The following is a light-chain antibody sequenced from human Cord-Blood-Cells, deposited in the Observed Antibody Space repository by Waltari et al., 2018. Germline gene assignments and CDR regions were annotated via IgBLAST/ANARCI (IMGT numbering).Light chain of an antibody. V-gene: IGKV3-20*01. CDR2: GAS. Sequence: LSPGERATLSCRASQSVSSSYLAWYQQKPGQAPRLLIYGASSRATGIPDRFSGSGSGTDFTLTISRLEPEDFAVYYCQQYGSSPLYTFGQGTKLEIK. CDR3: QQYGSSPLYT. J-gene: IGKJ2*01. CDR1: QSVSSSY.